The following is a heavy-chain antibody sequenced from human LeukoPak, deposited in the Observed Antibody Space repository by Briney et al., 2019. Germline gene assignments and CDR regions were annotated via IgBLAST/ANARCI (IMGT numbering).Heavy chain of an antibody. J-gene: IGHJ3*02. Sequence: GGSLRLSCAASGFTFSNYPMHWVRQAPGKGLEYVSGIISNGGSTYYANSVKGRFTISRDNSKNTLYLQMGSLRAEDMAVYYCARVRTASGWYDAFDIWGQGTMVTVSS. D-gene: IGHD6-19*01. CDR3: ARVRTASGWYDAFDI. V-gene: IGHV3-64*01. CDR2: IISNGGST. CDR1: GFTFSNYP.